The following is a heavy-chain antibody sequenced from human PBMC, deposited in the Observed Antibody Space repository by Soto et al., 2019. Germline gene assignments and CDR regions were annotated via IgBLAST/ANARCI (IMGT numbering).Heavy chain of an antibody. Sequence: SETLSLTCAVYGGSFSGYYWSWIRQPPGKGLEWIGEINHSGSTNYNPSLKRRVTISVDTSKNQFSLKLRSVTAADTAVYYCARVGWGVGSSGWYYFDYWGQGTLVTVSS. CDR1: GGSFSGYY. V-gene: IGHV4-34*01. CDR3: ARVGWGVGSSGWYYFDY. D-gene: IGHD6-19*01. J-gene: IGHJ4*02. CDR2: INHSGST.